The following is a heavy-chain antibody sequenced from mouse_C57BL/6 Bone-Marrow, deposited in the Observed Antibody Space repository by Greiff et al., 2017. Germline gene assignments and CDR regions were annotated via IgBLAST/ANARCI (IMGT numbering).Heavy chain of an antibody. CDR3: ARSGLRYPAWFAY. V-gene: IGHV1-64*01. Sequence: QVQLQQPGAELVKPGASVKLSCKASGYTFTSYWMHWVKQRPGQGLEWIGMIHPNSGSTNSNEKFKSKATLTVDKSSSTAYMQLSSLTYEDSAVYYCARSGLRYPAWFAYWGQGTLVTVSA. CDR1: GYTFTSYW. D-gene: IGHD1-1*01. CDR2: IHPNSGST. J-gene: IGHJ3*01.